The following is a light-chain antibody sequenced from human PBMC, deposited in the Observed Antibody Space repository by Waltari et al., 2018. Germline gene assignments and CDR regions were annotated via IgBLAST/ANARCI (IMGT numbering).Light chain of an antibody. V-gene: IGKV4-1*01. J-gene: IGKJ4*01. CDR3: QQYYSPPLT. Sequence: DIVMTQSPDSLAVSLGERAAINCKSSQSVLNSAKNENYLTWFQKKPGQPPKLLIYWASTREYGVPDRFSGSGSGTDFTLTISSLQAEDVAVYYCQQYYSPPLTFGGGTKVEIK. CDR1: QSVLNSAKNENY. CDR2: WAS.